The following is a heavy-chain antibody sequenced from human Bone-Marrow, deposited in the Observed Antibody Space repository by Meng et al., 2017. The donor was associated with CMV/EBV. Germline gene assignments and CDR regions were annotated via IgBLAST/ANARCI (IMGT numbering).Heavy chain of an antibody. D-gene: IGHD3-3*01. Sequence: SVKVSCKASGYTFTSYYMHWVRQAPGQGLEWMGGIIPIFGTANYAQKFQGRVTITTDESTSTAYMELSSLRSEDTAVYYCARGQIRGWSGYLDYWGQGTLVTVSS. CDR2: IIPIFGTA. V-gene: IGHV1-69*05. CDR3: ARGQIRGWSGYLDY. CDR1: GYTFTSYY. J-gene: IGHJ4*02.